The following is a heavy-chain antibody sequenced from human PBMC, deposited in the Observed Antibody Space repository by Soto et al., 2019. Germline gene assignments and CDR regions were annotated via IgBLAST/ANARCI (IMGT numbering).Heavy chain of an antibody. CDR3: ARPNYEGYFSGMAV. J-gene: IGHJ6*02. D-gene: IGHD3-22*01. Sequence: SRGSGKSLDSDWISRVRQKQGKGLEWMGRIDPSDSYTNYSPSFQGHVTISADKSISTAYLQWSSLKASDTAMYYCARPNYEGYFSGMAVWGQGTTVPVSS. CDR1: GKSLDSDW. V-gene: IGHV5-10-1*01. CDR2: IDPSDSYT.